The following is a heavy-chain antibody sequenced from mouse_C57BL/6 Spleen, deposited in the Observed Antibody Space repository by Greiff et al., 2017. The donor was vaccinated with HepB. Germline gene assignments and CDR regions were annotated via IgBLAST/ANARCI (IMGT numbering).Heavy chain of an antibody. J-gene: IGHJ3*01. V-gene: IGHV1-52*01. CDR1: GYTFTSYW. CDR3: ARGVYGNSFAY. CDR2: IDPSDSET. D-gene: IGHD2-1*01. Sequence: VQLQPGAELVRPGSSVKLSCKASGYTFTSYWMHWVKQRPIQGLEWIGNIDPSDSETHYNQKFKDKATLTVDKSSSTAYMQLSSLTSEDSAVYYCARGVYGNSFAYWGQGTLVTVSA.